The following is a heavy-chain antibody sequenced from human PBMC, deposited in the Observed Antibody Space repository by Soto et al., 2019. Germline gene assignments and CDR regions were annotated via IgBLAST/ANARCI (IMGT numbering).Heavy chain of an antibody. D-gene: IGHD2-8*02. CDR2: IGAGDGKT. CDR1: GYRVTHYG. CDR3: VRDYASDTGVHLDF. J-gene: IGHJ4*02. V-gene: IGHV1-3*01. Sequence: QVQLVQSGTEVKKPGASVKVSCKASGYRVTHYGIHWVRQAHGQRLEWMGWIGAGDGKTYYSQNLQGRVTNTKDTSASTVYMELSSLVSEDTAVYYCVRDYASDTGVHLDFWGQGTLVTVSS.